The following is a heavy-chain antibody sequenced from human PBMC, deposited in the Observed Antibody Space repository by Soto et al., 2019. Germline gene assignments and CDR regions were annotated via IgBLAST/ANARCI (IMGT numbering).Heavy chain of an antibody. J-gene: IGHJ4*02. Sequence: QVQVVESGGGVVQPGRSLRISCAASGYTFRNYAMHWVRQAPGKGLGWVAVISHDGSNTDYGDSVKGRFTISRDNSNSTLSLQMNSLRPEYSGVYYCAKDAGSTEYFFASWGQGTLVSVSS. CDR1: GYTFRNYA. CDR3: AKDAGSTEYFFAS. CDR2: ISHDGSNT. V-gene: IGHV3-30*18.